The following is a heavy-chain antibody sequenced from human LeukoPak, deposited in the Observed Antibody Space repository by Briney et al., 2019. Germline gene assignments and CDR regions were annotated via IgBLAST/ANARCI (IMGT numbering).Heavy chain of an antibody. V-gene: IGHV3-30*03. J-gene: IGHJ4*02. CDR2: ISYDGSNK. CDR3: ERERGVSHPFDY. D-gene: IGHD2-21*01. Sequence: GRSLRLSCAASGFTFSSYGMHWVRQAPGKGLEWVAFISYDGSNKFYADSVEGRFTISRDNARNTVYLQMNSLRAEDTAVYYCERERGVSHPFDYWGQGTLVTVSS. CDR1: GFTFSSYG.